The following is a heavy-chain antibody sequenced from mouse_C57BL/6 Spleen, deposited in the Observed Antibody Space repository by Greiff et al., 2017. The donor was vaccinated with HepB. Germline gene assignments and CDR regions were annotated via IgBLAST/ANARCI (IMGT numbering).Heavy chain of an antibody. V-gene: IGHV1-76*01. J-gene: IGHJ4*01. CDR2: IYPGSGNT. D-gene: IGHD2-4*01. Sequence: QVQLQQSGAELVRPGASVKLSCKASGYTFTDYYINWVKQRPGQGLEWIARIYPGSGNTYYNEKFKGKATLTAEKSSSTAYMQLSSLTSEDSAVYFCASYDYDGDYAMDYWGQGTSVTVSS. CDR3: ASYDYDGDYAMDY. CDR1: GYTFTDYY.